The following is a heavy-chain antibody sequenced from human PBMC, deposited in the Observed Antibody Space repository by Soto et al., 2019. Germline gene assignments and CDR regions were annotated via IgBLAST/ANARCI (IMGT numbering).Heavy chain of an antibody. CDR3: AKDHKPQLRVTGAVDY. Sequence: EVQLLESGGGLVQPGGSLRLSCAASGFTFSSYAMSWVRQAPGKGLEWVSAISGSGGSTYYADYVKGRFTISRDNSKNTLYMQMNSLRAEDTALYYCAKDHKPQLRVTGAVDYWGQGNLVNVSS. V-gene: IGHV3-23*01. D-gene: IGHD1-7*01. J-gene: IGHJ4*02. CDR1: GFTFSSYA. CDR2: ISGSGGST.